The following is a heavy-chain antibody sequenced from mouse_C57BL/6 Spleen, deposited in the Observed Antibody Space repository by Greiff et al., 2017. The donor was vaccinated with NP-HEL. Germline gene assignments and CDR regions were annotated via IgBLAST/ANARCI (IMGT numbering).Heavy chain of an antibody. Sequence: QVQLQQSGPELVKPGASVKLSCKASGYTFTSYDINWVKQRPGQGLEWIGWIYPRDGSTKYNEKFKGKATLTVDTSSSTAYMELHSLTSEDSAVYFCARPLSYYGSSFFAYWGQGTLVTVSA. V-gene: IGHV1-85*01. J-gene: IGHJ3*01. CDR2: IYPRDGST. CDR3: ARPLSYYGSSFFAY. D-gene: IGHD1-1*01. CDR1: GYTFTSYD.